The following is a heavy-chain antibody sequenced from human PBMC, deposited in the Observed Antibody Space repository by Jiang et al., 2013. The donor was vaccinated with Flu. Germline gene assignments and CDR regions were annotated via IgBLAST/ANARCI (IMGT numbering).Heavy chain of an antibody. J-gene: IGHJ4*02. CDR1: SDSVTSVFFL. CDR3: AREPLSGYGYYFDS. D-gene: IGHD5-12*01. V-gene: IGHV4-61*02. CDR2: LHRWEN. Sequence: GLVKPSETLSLTCTVSSDSVTSVFFLLDLDPAARREGAGVDWAYLHRWENLLQPSLNNRVTISVDTSKNQFSLKLDSVTAADTAVYYCAREPLSGYGYYFDSWGQGTLVTVSS.